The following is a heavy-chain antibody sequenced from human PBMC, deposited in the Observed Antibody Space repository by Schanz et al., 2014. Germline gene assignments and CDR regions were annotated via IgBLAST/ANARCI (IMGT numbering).Heavy chain of an antibody. CDR1: GFGFSSYG. J-gene: IGHJ3*02. D-gene: IGHD3-10*01. CDR3: AKGRFGELSAFDI. CDR2: IWYDGSNK. Sequence: VQLVESGGGLIQPGGSLRLSCAASGFGFSSYGMHWVRQAPGKGLEWVAVIWYDGSNKYYADSVKGRFTISRDNSKNTLYLQMNSLRAEDTAVYYCAKGRFGELSAFDIWGQGTMVTVSS. V-gene: IGHV3-33*06.